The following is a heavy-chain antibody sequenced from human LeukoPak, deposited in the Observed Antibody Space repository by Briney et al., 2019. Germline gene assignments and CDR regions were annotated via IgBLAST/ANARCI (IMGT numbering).Heavy chain of an antibody. CDR1: GYTFTGYY. J-gene: IGHJ4*02. CDR2: INPNSGGT. D-gene: IGHD6-19*01. Sequence: ASVKVSCKASGYTFTGYYMHWVRQAPGQGLEWMGRINPNSGGTNYAQKFQGRVTMTRDTSISTAYMELSRLRSDDTAVYYCARETCSGWIDLDYWGQGTLVTVSS. V-gene: IGHV1-2*06. CDR3: ARETCSGWIDLDY.